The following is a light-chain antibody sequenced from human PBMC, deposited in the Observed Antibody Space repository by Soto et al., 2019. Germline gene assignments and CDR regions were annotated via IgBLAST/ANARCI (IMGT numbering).Light chain of an antibody. J-gene: IGLJ1*01. CDR3: CSYAGGYTYV. V-gene: IGLV2-11*01. CDR1: RSDVGGYDY. CDR2: DVI. Sequence: QSALTQPRSVSGSPGQSVTISCTGTRSDVGGYDYVSWFQQHPGKAPKLIIFDVIKRPSGVPGRFSGSKSGNTASLTISGLQAEDEADYYCCSYAGGYTYVFGTGTKLTVL.